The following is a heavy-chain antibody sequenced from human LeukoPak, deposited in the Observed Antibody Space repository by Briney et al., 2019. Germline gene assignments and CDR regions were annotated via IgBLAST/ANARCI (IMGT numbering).Heavy chain of an antibody. CDR1: GGSISSYY. Sequence: SETLSLTCTVSGGSISSYYWSWIRQPPGKGLEWIGHIYYTGSTDYNPSLKSRVAIPVDTSKNQFSLRLSSVTAADTAVYYCARGSKAAPSTFDYWGQGTLVTVSS. D-gene: IGHD6-13*01. CDR3: ARGSKAAPSTFDY. V-gene: IGHV4-59*01. CDR2: IYYTGST. J-gene: IGHJ4*02.